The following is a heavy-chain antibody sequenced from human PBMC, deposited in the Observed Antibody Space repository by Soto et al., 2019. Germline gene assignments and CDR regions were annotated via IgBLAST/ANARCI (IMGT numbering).Heavy chain of an antibody. D-gene: IGHD2-15*01. J-gene: IGHJ4*02. Sequence: EELLVQSGGGLVQPGGSLRLSCAPSGLSVTSNYMAWVRQAPGKGLEWVSVIYSGSTTHHADSVKGRFTISRDSSSNTLYLQMSSLRVEDTALYYCARGYWVEGYGAGTYFDYWGQGTLVTVSS. CDR3: ARGYWVEGYGAGTYFDY. CDR1: GLSVTSNY. CDR2: IYSGSTT. V-gene: IGHV3-66*01.